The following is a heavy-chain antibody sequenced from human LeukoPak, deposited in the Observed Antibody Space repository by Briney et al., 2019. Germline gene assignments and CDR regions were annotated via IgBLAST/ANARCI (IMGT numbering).Heavy chain of an antibody. CDR3: TRDIDDVLTGDDAFDV. CDR1: GFTFSGYG. J-gene: IGHJ3*01. CDR2: ITSSGSSM. D-gene: IGHD3-9*01. Sequence: NPGGSLRLSCAGSGFTFSGYGLNWVRQAPGTGLEWVSSITSSGSSMYYADSVKGRFTISRDNAESSVYLQMNSLRVDDTGLYYCTRDIDDVLTGDDAFDVWGQGTVVTVSS. V-gene: IGHV3-21*03.